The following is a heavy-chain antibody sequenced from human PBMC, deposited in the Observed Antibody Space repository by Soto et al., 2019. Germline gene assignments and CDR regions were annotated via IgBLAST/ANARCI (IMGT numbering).Heavy chain of an antibody. D-gene: IGHD6-6*01. CDR2: ISSSSSYI. CDR1: GFTFSSYS. V-gene: IGHV3-21*01. CDR3: ARNALLWTSSSSMGSYYYYYYAMDV. J-gene: IGHJ6*02. Sequence: EVQLVESGGGLVKPGGSLRLSCAASGFTFSSYSMNWVRQAPGKGLEWVSSISSSSSYIYYADSVKGRFTISRDNAKNSLYLQMNSLRAEDTAVYYCARNALLWTSSSSMGSYYYYYYAMDVWGQGTTVTVSS.